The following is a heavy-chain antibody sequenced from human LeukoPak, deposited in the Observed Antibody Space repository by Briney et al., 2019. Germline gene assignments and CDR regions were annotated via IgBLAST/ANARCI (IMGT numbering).Heavy chain of an antibody. D-gene: IGHD3-9*01. CDR2: ISSSGSTI. CDR3: AREPPGGYDILTGYYRKGAFDI. CDR1: GFTFSSYE. J-gene: IGHJ3*02. Sequence: GGSLRLSCAASGFTFSSYEMNWVRQAPGKGLEWVSYISSSGSTIYYADSVKGRFTISRDNAKNSLYLQMNSLRAEDTAVYYCAREPPGGYDILTGYYRKGAFDIWSQGTMVTVSS. V-gene: IGHV3-48*03.